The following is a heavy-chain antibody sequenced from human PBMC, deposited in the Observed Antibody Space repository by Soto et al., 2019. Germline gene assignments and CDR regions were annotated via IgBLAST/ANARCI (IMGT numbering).Heavy chain of an antibody. V-gene: IGHV5-51*01. D-gene: IGHD3-16*01. J-gene: IGHJ6*02. CDR1: GYRFNSYW. CDR3: ARQGSNGAYVYYPMDV. CDR2: IYPGDSDT. Sequence: GESLKISCKGSGYRFNSYWIGWVRQMPGKGLEWIGMIYPGDSDTTYSPSFQGQVTMSADKSISTAYLEWNSLKASDTATYYCARQGSNGAYVYYPMDVWGQGTTVTVSS.